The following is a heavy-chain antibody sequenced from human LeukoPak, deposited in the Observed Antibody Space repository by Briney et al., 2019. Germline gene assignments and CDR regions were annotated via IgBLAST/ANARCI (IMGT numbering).Heavy chain of an antibody. J-gene: IGHJ5*02. CDR1: GYSISSGYY. CDR2: FYHSGNS. D-gene: IGHD4-11*01. V-gene: IGHV4-38-2*01. Sequence: SETLSLTCAVSGYSISSGYYWGCIRQPPGKGRECIGSFYHSGNSYYNPSLNSRVSISVDTSKNQFSLNLSSVTAADTALYYCARHDFYSNYPHNWFDPWGQGTLVTVSS. CDR3: ARHDFYSNYPHNWFDP.